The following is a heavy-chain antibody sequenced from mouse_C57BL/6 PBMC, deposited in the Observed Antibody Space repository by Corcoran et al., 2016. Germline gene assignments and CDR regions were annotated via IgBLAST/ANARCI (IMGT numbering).Heavy chain of an antibody. D-gene: IGHD1-1*01. CDR2: INPNNGGT. J-gene: IGHJ1*03. V-gene: IGHV1-26*01. CDR1: GYTFTDYY. Sequence: EVQLQQSGPELVKPGASVKISCKASGYTFTDYYMNWVKQSHGKSLEWIGDINPNNGGTSYNQKFKGKATLTVDKSSSTAYMELRSLTSEDSAVYYCARFPNYYGSIWYFDVWGTGTTVTVSS. CDR3: ARFPNYYGSIWYFDV.